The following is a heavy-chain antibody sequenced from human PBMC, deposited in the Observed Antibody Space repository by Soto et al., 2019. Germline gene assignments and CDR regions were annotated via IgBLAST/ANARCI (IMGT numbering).Heavy chain of an antibody. CDR3: AAETKSYFYGMDV. J-gene: IGHJ6*02. V-gene: IGHV4-59*08. CDR2: ISYSGST. Sequence: SETLSLTCTVSGGSISSYYWSWIRQPPGKGLEWIGYISYSGSTNYNSSLKSRVTISVDTSKNQFSLKLSSVTAADTAVYYCAAETKSYFYGMDVWGQGTTVTVSS. CDR1: GGSISSYY.